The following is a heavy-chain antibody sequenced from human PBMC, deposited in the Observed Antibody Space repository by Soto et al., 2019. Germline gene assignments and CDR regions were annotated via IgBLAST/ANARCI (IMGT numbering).Heavy chain of an antibody. D-gene: IGHD3-22*01. Sequence: QVQLQESGPGLVKPSQTLSLTCTVSGRSISSGGYYWSWIRQHPGKGLEWIGYIYYSGSTYYNPSLKSRVTISVDTSKNQFSLKLSSVTAADTAVYYCARVRYSSGYWDYYYGMDVWGQGTTVTVSS. V-gene: IGHV4-31*03. CDR3: ARVRYSSGYWDYYYGMDV. CDR2: IYYSGST. CDR1: GRSISSGGYY. J-gene: IGHJ6*02.